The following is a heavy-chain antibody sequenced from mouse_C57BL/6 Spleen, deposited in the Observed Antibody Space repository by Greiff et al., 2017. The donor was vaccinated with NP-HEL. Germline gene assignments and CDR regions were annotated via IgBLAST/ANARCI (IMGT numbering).Heavy chain of an antibody. CDR2: IDPSDSET. CDR1: GYTFTSYW. Sequence: VQLQQPGAELVRPGSSVKLSCKASGYTFTSYWMHWVKQRPIQGLEWIGNIDPSDSETHYNQKFKDKATLTVDKSSSTAYMQLSSLTSEDSAVYYCCYYGSSYEIYWGQGTTLTVSS. CDR3: CYYGSSYEIY. V-gene: IGHV1-52*01. J-gene: IGHJ2*01. D-gene: IGHD1-1*01.